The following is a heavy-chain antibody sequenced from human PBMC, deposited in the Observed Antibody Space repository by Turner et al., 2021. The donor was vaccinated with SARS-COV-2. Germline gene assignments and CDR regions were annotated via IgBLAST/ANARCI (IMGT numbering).Heavy chain of an antibody. J-gene: IGHJ6*02. D-gene: IGHD3-10*01. CDR1: GGSISSGAYY. Sequence: QVQLQESGPGLVKPSQTLSLTCTVSGGSISSGAYYWSWIRQHPGKGLEWIGYIYYSGSTYYNPSLKSRVTISVDTSKNQFSLKLSSVTAADTAVYYCARGRGYYGSGSYYNPYYYGVDVWGQGTTVTVSS. CDR2: IYYSGST. V-gene: IGHV4-31*03. CDR3: ARGRGYYGSGSYYNPYYYGVDV.